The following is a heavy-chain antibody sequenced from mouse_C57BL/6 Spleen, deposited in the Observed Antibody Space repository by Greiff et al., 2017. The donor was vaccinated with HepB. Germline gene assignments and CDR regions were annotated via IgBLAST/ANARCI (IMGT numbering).Heavy chain of an antibody. Sequence: EVKVVESGGGLVKPGGSLKLSCAASGFTFSDYGMHWVRQAPEKGLEWVAYISSGSSTIYYADTVKGRFTISRDNAKNTLFLQMTSLRSEDTAMYYCARDHYYGSNYFDYWGQGTTLTVSS. CDR3: ARDHYYGSNYFDY. J-gene: IGHJ2*01. CDR1: GFTFSDYG. V-gene: IGHV5-17*01. CDR2: ISSGSSTI. D-gene: IGHD1-1*01.